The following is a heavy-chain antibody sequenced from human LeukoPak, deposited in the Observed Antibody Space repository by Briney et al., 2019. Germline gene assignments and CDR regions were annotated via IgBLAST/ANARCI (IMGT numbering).Heavy chain of an antibody. J-gene: IGHJ4*02. CDR3: TKHGAASYYFDS. CDR2: IKQDGSEK. Sequence: SGGSLRLSCAASGFTFSSCWMSWVRQAPGKGLECVANIKQDGSEKYYVDSVKGRFTISRDNSKNTLYLQMNSLRPEDTAVYYCTKHGAASYYFDSWGQGTLVTVSS. V-gene: IGHV3-7*02. CDR1: GFTFSSCW. D-gene: IGHD6-25*01.